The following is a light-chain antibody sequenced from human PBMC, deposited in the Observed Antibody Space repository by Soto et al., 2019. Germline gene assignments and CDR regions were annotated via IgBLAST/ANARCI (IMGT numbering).Light chain of an antibody. J-gene: IGKJ1*01. CDR2: DAS. CDR1: QSISSW. Sequence: DIQMTQSPSTLSASVGDRVTITCRASQSISSWLTWYQQKPGKAPKLLIYDASSLESGVPSRFSGSGSGTDFTFTISSLQPDDSATYYCQQYRGYWTFGQGTKVDIK. V-gene: IGKV1-5*01. CDR3: QQYRGYWT.